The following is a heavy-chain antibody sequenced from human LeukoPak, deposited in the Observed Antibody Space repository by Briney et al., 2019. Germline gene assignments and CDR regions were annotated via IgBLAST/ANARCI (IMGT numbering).Heavy chain of an antibody. Sequence: GGSLRLSCAASGFTFDDYAIYWVRQAPGKGLEWVSGISWNSGSIGYADSVKGRFTISRDNAKNSLYLQMNSLRAEDMALYHCAKDAARLNYAGDAFDIWGQGTMVTVSS. V-gene: IGHV3-9*03. CDR3: AKDAARLNYAGDAFDI. CDR1: GFTFDDYA. CDR2: ISWNSGSI. J-gene: IGHJ3*02. D-gene: IGHD1-7*01.